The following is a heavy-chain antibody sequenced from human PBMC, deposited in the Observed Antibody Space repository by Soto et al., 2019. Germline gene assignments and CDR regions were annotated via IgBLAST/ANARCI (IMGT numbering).Heavy chain of an antibody. Sequence: QVQLVQSGAEVKKPGSSVKVSCKASGGTFSSYAISWVRQAPGQGLEWMGGIIPIFGTANYAQKFQGRVTITADKSTSTAYMELSSLRSEDTAVYYCARDGPPWERFLEWLQTPHDGMDVWGQGTTVTVSS. D-gene: IGHD3-3*01. CDR3: ARDGPPWERFLEWLQTPHDGMDV. J-gene: IGHJ6*02. CDR2: IIPIFGTA. CDR1: GGTFSSYA. V-gene: IGHV1-69*06.